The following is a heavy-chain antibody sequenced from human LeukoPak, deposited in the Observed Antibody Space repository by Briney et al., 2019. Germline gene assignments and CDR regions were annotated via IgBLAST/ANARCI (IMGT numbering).Heavy chain of an antibody. V-gene: IGHV4-61*01. Sequence: PSETLSLTCTVSGGSISSGSYYWSWIRQPPGKGLEWIGYIYYSGSTNYNPSLKSRVTISVDTSKNQFSLKLSSVTAADTAVYYCARLHLDWGYGFDYWGQGTLVTVSS. CDR2: IYYSGST. D-gene: IGHD3-9*01. CDR1: GGSISSGSYY. J-gene: IGHJ4*02. CDR3: ARLHLDWGYGFDY.